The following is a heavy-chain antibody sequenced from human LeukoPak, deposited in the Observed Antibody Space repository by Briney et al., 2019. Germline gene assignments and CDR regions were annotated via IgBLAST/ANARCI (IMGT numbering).Heavy chain of an antibody. V-gene: IGHV3-74*01. D-gene: IGHD6-13*01. J-gene: IGHJ6*03. Sequence: PGGSLRLSCAVSGFTFSGHWMFWVRQAPGKGLEWVSSTNSDGSITGYADSVKGRFTISRDNSKNTLYLQMNSLRAEDTAVYYCASRTHSSSWYQPSYYYYMDVWGKGTTVTVSS. CDR2: TNSDGSIT. CDR3: ASRTHSSSWYQPSYYYYMDV. CDR1: GFTFSGHW.